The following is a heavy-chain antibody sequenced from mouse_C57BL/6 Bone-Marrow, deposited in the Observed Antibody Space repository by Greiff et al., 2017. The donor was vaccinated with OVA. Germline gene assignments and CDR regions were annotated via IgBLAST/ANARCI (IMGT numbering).Heavy chain of an antibody. D-gene: IGHD2-3*01. CDR3: ARGRDGYVYAMDY. J-gene: IGHJ4*01. CDR2: INYDGSST. V-gene: IGHV5-16*01. CDR1: GFTFSDYY. Sequence: EVKLMESEGGLVQPGSSMKLSCTASGFTFSDYYMAWVRQVPEKGLEWVANINYDGSSTYYLDSLKSRFIIPRDNAKNILYLQMSSLKSEDTATYYCARGRDGYVYAMDYWGQGTSVTVSS.